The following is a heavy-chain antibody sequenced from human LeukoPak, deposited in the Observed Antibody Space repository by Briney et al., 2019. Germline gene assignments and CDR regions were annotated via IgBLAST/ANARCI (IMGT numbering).Heavy chain of an antibody. CDR2: IIPIFGTA. J-gene: IGHJ4*02. Sequence: SVKVSCKASGGTFSSYAISWVRQAPGQGLEWMGGIIPIFGTANYAQKFQGRVTITADKSTSTAYMELSSLRSEDTAVYYCARDIGIAARTTRFDYWGQGTLVTVSS. V-gene: IGHV1-69*06. CDR3: ARDIGIAARTTRFDY. D-gene: IGHD6-6*01. CDR1: GGTFSSYA.